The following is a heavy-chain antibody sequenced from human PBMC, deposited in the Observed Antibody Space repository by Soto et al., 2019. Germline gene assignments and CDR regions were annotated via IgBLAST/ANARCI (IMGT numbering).Heavy chain of an antibody. V-gene: IGHV3-53*01. Sequence: GGSLRLSCAASGFTVSSNYMSWVRQAPGKGREWVSVIYSGGSTYYADSVKGRFTISRDNSKNTLYLQMNSLRAEDTAVYYCARENMIDYYYYGMDVWGHGTTVTVSS. J-gene: IGHJ6*02. CDR1: GFTVSSNY. CDR2: IYSGGST. CDR3: ARENMIDYYYYGMDV. D-gene: IGHD3-22*01.